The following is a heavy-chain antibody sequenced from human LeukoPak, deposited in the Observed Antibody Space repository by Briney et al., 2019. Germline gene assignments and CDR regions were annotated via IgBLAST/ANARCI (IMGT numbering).Heavy chain of an antibody. CDR2: IDPNSGGT. D-gene: IGHD6-13*01. Sequence: GASVTGSCKASGYTFTGYYMHWVRQAPGQGLEWMGWIDPNSGGTNYAQKFQGRVTMTRDTSISTAYMELSRLRSDDTAVYYCAREGITAPETNWFDPWGQGTLVTVSS. J-gene: IGHJ5*02. CDR1: GYTFTGYY. V-gene: IGHV1-2*02. CDR3: AREGITAPETNWFDP.